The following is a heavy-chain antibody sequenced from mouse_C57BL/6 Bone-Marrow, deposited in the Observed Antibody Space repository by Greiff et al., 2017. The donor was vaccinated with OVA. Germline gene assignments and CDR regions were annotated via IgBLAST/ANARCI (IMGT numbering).Heavy chain of an antibody. D-gene: IGHD2-12*01. J-gene: IGHJ4*01. CDR2: IYPGDGDT. CDR1: GYAFSSSW. V-gene: IGHV1-82*01. Sequence: QVQLKQSGPELVKPGASVKISCKASGYAFSSSWMNWVKQRPGKGLEWIGRIYPGDGDTNYNGKFQGKATLTADKSSSTAYMQLSSLTSEDTAVYFCARDYSYAMDYWGQGTSVTVSA. CDR3: ARDYSYAMDY.